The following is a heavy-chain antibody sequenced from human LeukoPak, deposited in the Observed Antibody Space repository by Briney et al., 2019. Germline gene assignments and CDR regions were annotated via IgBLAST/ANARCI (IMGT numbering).Heavy chain of an antibody. CDR3: AKDSATRGIVGAAWDY. D-gene: IGHD1-26*01. Sequence: GGSLRLSCAASGFTFSSYGMHWVRQAPGKGLEWVAVISYDGSNKYYADSVKGRFTISRDNSKNTLYLQMNSLRAEDTAVYYCAKDSATRGIVGAAWDYWGQGTLVTVSS. CDR1: GFTFSSYG. V-gene: IGHV3-30*18. CDR2: ISYDGSNK. J-gene: IGHJ4*02.